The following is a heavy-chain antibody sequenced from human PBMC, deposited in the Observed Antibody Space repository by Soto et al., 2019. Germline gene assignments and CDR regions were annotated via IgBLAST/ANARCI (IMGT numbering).Heavy chain of an antibody. V-gene: IGHV5-51*03. CDR3: ARRGSGYDW. CDR1: GYSFTNYW. CDR2: IYPGDSDT. Sequence: EVQMVQSGAEVKKPGESLKISCKGSGYSFTNYWIGWLRQMPGKGLEWMGIIYPGDSDTRYSPSFQGQVTISADKSIGPAFLQWSSRRASDTAMYYLARRGSGYDWWGQGTQVTVSS. D-gene: IGHD5-12*01. J-gene: IGHJ4*02.